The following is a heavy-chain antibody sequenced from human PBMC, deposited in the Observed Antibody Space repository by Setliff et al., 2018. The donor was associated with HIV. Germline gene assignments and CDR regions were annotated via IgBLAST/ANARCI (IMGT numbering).Heavy chain of an antibody. V-gene: IGHV1-2*02. D-gene: IGHD5-12*01. Sequence: GASVKVSCKASGYTFTEYYIHWVRQAPGQGLEWMGWIYPNTGGTNYAQNVQGRVTVTMDTSTSTAYMELRSLKSDDTAVYYCARGKTWLRFLDYWGQGTLVTVSS. CDR3: ARGKTWLRFLDY. J-gene: IGHJ4*02. CDR2: IYPNTGGT. CDR1: GYTFTEYY.